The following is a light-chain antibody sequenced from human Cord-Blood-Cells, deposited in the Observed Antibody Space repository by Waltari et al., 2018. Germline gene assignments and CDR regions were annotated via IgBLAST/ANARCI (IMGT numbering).Light chain of an antibody. Sequence: DLVMTKSALSLTVTHGEPASIYCRTSKSLLHSNGNNYLDWYLQRPGQSTQLLIYLVSNQASGVPDSFSGSGSGTDFTLKINRVEAEDVGVYYCMQALQTPLTFGGGTKVEIK. CDR2: LVS. CDR1: KSLLHSNGNNY. J-gene: IGKJ4*01. CDR3: MQALQTPLT. V-gene: IGKV2-28*01.